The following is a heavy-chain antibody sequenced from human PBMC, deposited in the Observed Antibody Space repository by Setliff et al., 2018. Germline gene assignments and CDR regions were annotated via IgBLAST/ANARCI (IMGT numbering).Heavy chain of an antibody. Sequence: ASVKVSCKASGYTFTSYAMNWVRQAPGQGLEWMGWISPNSGGTNYAQKFQGWVTMTRDTSISTAYMELGRLRSDDTAVYFCARDGGGDSDAFDIWGQGTMVTVSS. D-gene: IGHD3-16*01. CDR1: GYTFTSYA. CDR3: ARDGGGDSDAFDI. J-gene: IGHJ3*02. V-gene: IGHV1-2*04. CDR2: ISPNSGGT.